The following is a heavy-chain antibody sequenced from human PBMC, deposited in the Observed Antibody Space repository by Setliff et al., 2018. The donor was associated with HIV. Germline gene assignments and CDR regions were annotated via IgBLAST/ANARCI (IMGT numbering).Heavy chain of an antibody. D-gene: IGHD3-10*01. CDR1: GGSISSYY. J-gene: IGHJ6*03. CDR3: ASSYGSGSYYENYYYYYYMDV. CDR2: IYYSGST. V-gene: IGHV4-59*01. Sequence: PSETLSLTCTVSGGSISSYYWSWIRQPPGKGLEWIGYIYYSGSTNYNPSLKSRVTISVDTSKNQFSLKLSSVTAADTAVYYCASSYGSGSYYENYYYYYYMDVWGKGTTVTVPS.